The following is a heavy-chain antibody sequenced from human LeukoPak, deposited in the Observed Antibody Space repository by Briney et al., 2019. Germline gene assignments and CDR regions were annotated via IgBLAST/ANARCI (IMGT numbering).Heavy chain of an antibody. J-gene: IGHJ4*02. CDR1: GFTFSDNY. CDR2: VSGSGSGT. Sequence: GGSLRLSCVVSGFTFSDNYMDWVRQAPGKGLEWVSSVSGSGSGTYYADSVKGRFTISRDNSKNTVYLQMNSLRADDTAVYYCAKDHPFDYYYATSGYFLYCGQGTLVTVSS. D-gene: IGHD3-22*01. CDR3: AKDHPFDYYYATSGYFLY. V-gene: IGHV3-23*01.